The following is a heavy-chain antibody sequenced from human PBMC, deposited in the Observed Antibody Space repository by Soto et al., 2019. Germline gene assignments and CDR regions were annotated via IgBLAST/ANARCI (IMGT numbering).Heavy chain of an antibody. CDR2: INSDGSIT. J-gene: IGHJ4*02. Sequence: GGSLRLSCAASGFTLSSYWMHWVRQAPGKGLVWVSRINSDGSITTYADSVKGRFTISRDNAKNTVYLQMNSLRAEDTAVYYCERLDGGHWGQGTLVTVSS. CDR1: GFTLSSYW. CDR3: ERLDGGH. V-gene: IGHV3-74*01. D-gene: IGHD3-3*01.